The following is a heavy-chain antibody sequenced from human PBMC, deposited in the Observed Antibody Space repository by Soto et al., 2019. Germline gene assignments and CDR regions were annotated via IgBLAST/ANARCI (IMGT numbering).Heavy chain of an antibody. D-gene: IGHD4-17*01. V-gene: IGHV3-30*18. CDR3: AKYGKQGLDAFDI. Sequence: GGSLRLSCAASGFTFRSYGMLWVRQAPGKGLEWVAGISYDGSNKYYAASVKGRFTISRDNSKNTLYLQMNSLRAEDTAVYYCAKYGKQGLDAFDIWGQGTMVTVSS. CDR1: GFTFRSYG. CDR2: ISYDGSNK. J-gene: IGHJ3*02.